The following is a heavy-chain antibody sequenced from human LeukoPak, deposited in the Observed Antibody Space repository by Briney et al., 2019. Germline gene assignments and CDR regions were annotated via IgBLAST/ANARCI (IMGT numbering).Heavy chain of an antibody. D-gene: IGHD3-3*01. CDR3: AKGDRNYDFWSGYYGH. V-gene: IGHV3-30*18. CDR2: ITYDGPNK. Sequence: GSLRLSRAASGFTFSSYGMHWVRQAPGKGLEWVAVITYDGPNKYYADSVKGRFTISRDNSKNTLYLHMNSLRAEDTAVYYCAKGDRNYDFWSGYYGHWGQGTLVTVSS. J-gene: IGHJ4*02. CDR1: GFTFSSYG.